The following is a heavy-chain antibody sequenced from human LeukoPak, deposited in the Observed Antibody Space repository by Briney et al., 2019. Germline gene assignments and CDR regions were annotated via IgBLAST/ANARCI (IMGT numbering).Heavy chain of an antibody. CDR1: RFTFSTYW. V-gene: IGHV3-74*01. D-gene: IGHD2-8*01. CDR2: ISDSGGTT. CDR3: AKDTNAGQIDY. J-gene: IGHJ4*02. Sequence: GGSLRLSCAASRFTFSTYWMHWVRHAPGKGLVWVSGISDSGGTTYYAGSVKGRFTISRDNAKNSLYLQMNSLRAEDTALYYCAKDTNAGQIDYWGQGTLVTVSS.